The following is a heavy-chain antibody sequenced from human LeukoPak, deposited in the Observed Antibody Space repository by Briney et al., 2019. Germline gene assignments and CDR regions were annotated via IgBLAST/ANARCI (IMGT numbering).Heavy chain of an antibody. Sequence: PGESLRLSCATSGFTFWSYRMNWVRQAPGKGLEWVSSIDGTSTNIYYADSVKGRFTISRDNAKNSVYLQMSSLRAEDTAVYYCARDDPSMIAALHYWGQGTLVTVSS. CDR2: IDGTSTNI. CDR1: GFTFWSYR. D-gene: IGHD6-6*01. CDR3: ARDDPSMIAALHY. V-gene: IGHV3-21*01. J-gene: IGHJ4*02.